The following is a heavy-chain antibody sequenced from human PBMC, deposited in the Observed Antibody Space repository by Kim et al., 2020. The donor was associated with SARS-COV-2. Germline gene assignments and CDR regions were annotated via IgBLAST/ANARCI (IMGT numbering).Heavy chain of an antibody. CDR3: SRNIGITMIVVVTGWFDP. V-gene: IGHV4-31*03. CDR1: GGSISSGGYY. Sequence: SETLSLTCTVSGGSISSGGYYWSWIRQHPGKGLEWIGYIYYSGSTYYNPSLKSRVTILVDTSKNQFSLKLSSVTAADTAVYYCSRNIGITMIVVVTGWFDPWGQGTLVTVSS. CDR2: IYYSGST. J-gene: IGHJ5*02. D-gene: IGHD3-22*01.